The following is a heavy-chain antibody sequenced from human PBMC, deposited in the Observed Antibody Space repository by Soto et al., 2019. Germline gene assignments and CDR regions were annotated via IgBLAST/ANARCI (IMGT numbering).Heavy chain of an antibody. CDR1: GGSISSSSYY. Sequence: SETLSLTCTVSGGSISSSSYYWGWIRQPPGKGLEWIGSIYYSGSTYYNPSLKSRITISVDTSKNQFSMKLSSVTAADAAVYYCASSYDFWSGYNDDWGQGTLVTVSS. V-gene: IGHV4-39*01. CDR2: IYYSGST. CDR3: ASSYDFWSGYNDD. D-gene: IGHD3-3*01. J-gene: IGHJ4*02.